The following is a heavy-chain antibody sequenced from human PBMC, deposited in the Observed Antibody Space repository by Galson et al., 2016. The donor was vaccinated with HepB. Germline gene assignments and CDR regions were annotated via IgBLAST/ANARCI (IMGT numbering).Heavy chain of an antibody. Sequence: SVKVSCKASGYSFTTYNINWVRQVSGQGLEWMGWMNPNSGDSGYAQKFQGRVTMTRDIVISTAYMELNSLTSEDTAVYYCARDEEGTYYHDIRYYYHGMDVWGQGTTVAVAS. D-gene: IGHD3-22*01. V-gene: IGHV1-8*01. CDR2: MNPNSGDS. CDR1: GYSFTTYN. CDR3: ARDEEGTYYHDIRYYYHGMDV. J-gene: IGHJ6*02.